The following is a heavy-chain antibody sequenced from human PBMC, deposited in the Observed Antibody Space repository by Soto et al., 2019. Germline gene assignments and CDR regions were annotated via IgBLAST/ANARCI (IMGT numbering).Heavy chain of an antibody. CDR3: ARGVRNNYGYLPDH. D-gene: IGHD5-18*01. CDR2: VSGSGGGT. J-gene: IGHJ4*02. V-gene: IGHV3-23*01. Sequence: PGGSLRLSCAASGFTFSSYTMSWVRQAPGKGLEWISAVSGSGGGTYYADSVKGRFTISRDNAKNSLYLQMNSLRAEDTAVYYCARGVRNNYGYLPDHWGQGTLVTVSS. CDR1: GFTFSSYT.